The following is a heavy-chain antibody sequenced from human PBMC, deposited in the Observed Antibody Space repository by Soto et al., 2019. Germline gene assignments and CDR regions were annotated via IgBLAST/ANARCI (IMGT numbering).Heavy chain of an antibody. Sequence: ASVKVSCKASGGTFSSYAISWVRQAPGQGLEWMGGIIPIFGTANYAQKFQGRVTITADKSTSTAYMELSSLRSEDTAVYYCARVPYCDFWSGSLNGMDVWGQGTTVTVAS. V-gene: IGHV1-69*06. CDR2: IIPIFGTA. CDR3: ARVPYCDFWSGSLNGMDV. D-gene: IGHD3-3*01. J-gene: IGHJ6*02. CDR1: GGTFSSYA.